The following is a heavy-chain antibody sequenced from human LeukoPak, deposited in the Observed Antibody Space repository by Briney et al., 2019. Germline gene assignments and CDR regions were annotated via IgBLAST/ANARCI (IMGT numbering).Heavy chain of an antibody. CDR1: GGSFSGYY. Sequence: KPSETLSLTCAVYGGSFSGYYWSWIRQPPGKGLEWIGYLYYSGSTNYNPSLKSRVTISVDTSKNQFSLKLSSVTAADTAVYYCARSGRNSWFYFDLWGQGTLVTVSS. J-gene: IGHJ4*02. CDR3: ARSGRNSWFYFDL. D-gene: IGHD6-13*01. CDR2: LYYSGST. V-gene: IGHV4-59*01.